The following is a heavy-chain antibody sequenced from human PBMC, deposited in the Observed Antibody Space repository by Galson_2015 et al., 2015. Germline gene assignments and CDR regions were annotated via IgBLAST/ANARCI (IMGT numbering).Heavy chain of an antibody. J-gene: IGHJ6*02. CDR1: GFTFSSYS. Sequence: SLRLSCAASGFTFSSYSMNWVRQAPGKGLEWVSYISSSSSNIYYADSVKGRFTISRDNSKNTLYLQMNSLRAEDTAVYYCARVDRADYSHNCGYGFDVWGQGTTVTVAS. CDR3: ARVDRADYSHNCGYGFDV. CDR2: ISSSSSNI. D-gene: IGHD4-11*01. V-gene: IGHV3-48*01.